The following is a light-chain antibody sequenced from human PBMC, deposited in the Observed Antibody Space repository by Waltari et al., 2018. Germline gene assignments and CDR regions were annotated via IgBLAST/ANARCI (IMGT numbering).Light chain of an antibody. CDR3: HQYYSTPRT. Sequence: DIVMTQSPDSLAVSLGERATINCKPSQSGLYTSNSKNKLAWYQQKPGQPPKLLLYWASTRASGAPERFSGSGSGTDFTLTISSLQAEDVAVYYCHQYYSTPRTFGQGTKVEIK. CDR1: QSGLYTSNSKNK. J-gene: IGKJ1*01. CDR2: WAS. V-gene: IGKV4-1*01.